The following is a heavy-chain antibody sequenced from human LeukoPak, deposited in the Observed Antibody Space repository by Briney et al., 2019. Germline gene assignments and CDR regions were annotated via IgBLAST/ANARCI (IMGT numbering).Heavy chain of an antibody. J-gene: IGHJ4*02. CDR3: AKGSYYDSSGSFYFDY. Sequence: GGSLRLSCAASGFTFSSYAMSWVRQAPGKGLEWVSGISGSGDNTYYADSVKGRFTISRDNSKNTLYVQVNSLGTEDTAAYYCAKGSYYDSSGSFYFDYWGQGTQVTVSS. D-gene: IGHD3-22*01. V-gene: IGHV3-23*01. CDR1: GFTFSSYA. CDR2: ISGSGDNT.